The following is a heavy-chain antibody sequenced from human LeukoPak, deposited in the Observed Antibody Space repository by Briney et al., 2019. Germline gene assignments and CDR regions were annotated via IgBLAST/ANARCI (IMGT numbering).Heavy chain of an antibody. J-gene: IGHJ4*02. V-gene: IGHV3-21*01. CDR1: GFTFGGYT. Sequence: GGSLRLSCAASGFTFGGYTMSWVRQAPGKGLQWVSTITSGGDYMYYADPVKGRFTISRDDSKNSLYLHMNSLRAEDTAVYYCARVSIFGVVIANDYWGQGTVVTVSS. CDR3: ARVSIFGVVIANDY. CDR2: ITSGGDYM. D-gene: IGHD3-16*02.